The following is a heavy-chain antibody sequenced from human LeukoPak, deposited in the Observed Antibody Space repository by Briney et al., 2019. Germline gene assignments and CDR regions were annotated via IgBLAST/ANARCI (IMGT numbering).Heavy chain of an antibody. CDR1: AFTFNNYA. CDR2: INSGGATS. V-gene: IGHV3-23*01. Sequence: WGYLRCSCAASAFTFNNYAMRWVRQAPGKGLKWFSSINSGGATSDYSVKGRVTMSRDNSKNTPFLQLSSLRSDDTAIYFCAKNAGDGGYYYYFDVWAKGPTVSVS. D-gene: IGHD3-16*01. CDR3: AKNAGDGGYYYYFDV. J-gene: IGHJ6*03.